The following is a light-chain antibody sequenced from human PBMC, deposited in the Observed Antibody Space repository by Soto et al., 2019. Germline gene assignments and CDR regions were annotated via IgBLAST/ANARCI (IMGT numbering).Light chain of an antibody. CDR2: KAS. CDR3: QQYNSYWT. V-gene: IGKV1-5*03. CDR1: QNINTW. J-gene: IGKJ1*01. Sequence: DIQMTQSPSTLSASVGDRVTIACRASQNINTWLAWYQQKPGKGPILLIYKASRLESGVPSRFSGSGSGTEFTLTISSLQPDDFATYYCQQYNSYWTFGQGTKVDIK.